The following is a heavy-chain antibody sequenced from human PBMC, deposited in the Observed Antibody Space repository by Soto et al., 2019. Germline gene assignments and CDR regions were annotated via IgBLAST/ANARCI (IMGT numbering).Heavy chain of an antibody. CDR1: GYTFHTYL. J-gene: IGHJ3*01. CDR2: IFPIESDT. D-gene: IGHD2-21*02. Sequence: GESLKISCKGSGYTFHTYLLGWVRQRPGKGLEWMGIIFPIESDTGYSPSSQGQVTISADNSISTAYLQWSSLKASDTAIYYCATPGGRDFNAFDVWGQGTMVTVSS. CDR3: ATPGGRDFNAFDV. V-gene: IGHV5-51*01.